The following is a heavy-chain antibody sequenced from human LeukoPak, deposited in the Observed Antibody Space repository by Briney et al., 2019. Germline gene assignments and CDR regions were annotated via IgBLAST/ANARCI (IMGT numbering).Heavy chain of an antibody. J-gene: IGHJ4*02. CDR3: ARGLTVAGFYYFDY. D-gene: IGHD6-19*01. Sequence: GGSLRLSCAASGFTFSSYWMSWVRQAPGKGLEWVANIKQDGSEKYYVDSVKGRFTISRDNAKNSLYLQMNSLRAEDTAVYYCARGLTVAGFYYFDYWGQGTLVTVSS. CDR1: GFTFSSYW. V-gene: IGHV3-7*01. CDR2: IKQDGSEK.